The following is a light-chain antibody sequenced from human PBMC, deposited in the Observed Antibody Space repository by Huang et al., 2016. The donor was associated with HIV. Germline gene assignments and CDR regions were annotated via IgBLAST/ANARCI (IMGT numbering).Light chain of an antibody. V-gene: IGKV1-5*01. Sequence: EIQMTQSPSTLSASVGGRVTIPCRASQRISRWLAWYQQKPGKAPKLLIYDASTLKSGVPSRFSGSGSGTDFTLTISSLQPDDFATYYCQQYSSYPWTFGPGTKVEI. J-gene: IGKJ1*01. CDR3: QQYSSYPWT. CDR1: QRISRW. CDR2: DAS.